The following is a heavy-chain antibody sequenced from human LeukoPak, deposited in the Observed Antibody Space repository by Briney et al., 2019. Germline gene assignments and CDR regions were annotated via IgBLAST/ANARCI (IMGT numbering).Heavy chain of an antibody. J-gene: IGHJ6*03. D-gene: IGHD3-16*02. Sequence: ASVKVSCKPSGCTFTSYDIIWVRQATGQGLEGMGWMNPNSGNTGYAQKFQGRVTMTRNTSISTAYMELSSLRSEDTAVYYCARDRSAGYYDYVWGSYRRDYYYYYMDVWGKGTTVTISS. CDR3: ARDRSAGYYDYVWGSYRRDYYYYYMDV. CDR1: GCTFTSYD. CDR2: MNPNSGNT. V-gene: IGHV1-8*01.